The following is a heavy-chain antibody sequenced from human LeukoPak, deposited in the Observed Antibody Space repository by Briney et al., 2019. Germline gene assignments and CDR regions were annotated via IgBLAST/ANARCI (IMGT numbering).Heavy chain of an antibody. J-gene: IGHJ4*02. Sequence: GSLRLSCAASGFTFSSYAMSWFRQAPGKGLEWVSAISGSGGSTYYADSVKGRFIISRDNSKNTLYLQMNSLRAEDTAVYYCAKSYGEEGPFDYWGQGTLVTVSS. D-gene: IGHD4-17*01. CDR2: ISGSGGST. CDR3: AKSYGEEGPFDY. CDR1: GFTFSSYA. V-gene: IGHV3-23*01.